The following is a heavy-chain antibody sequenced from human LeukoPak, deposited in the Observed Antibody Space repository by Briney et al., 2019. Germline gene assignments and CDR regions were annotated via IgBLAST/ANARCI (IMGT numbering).Heavy chain of an antibody. V-gene: IGHV5-51*01. Sequence: GESLKISCKGSGYSLTNYWIGLVRQIPGKGLEWIGIIYTGDSDTRYSPSFQGQVTMSADKSIFTAYLQWSSLKASDAAMYYCATLRNSGFDYWGQGTLVTVSS. D-gene: IGHD1-26*01. J-gene: IGHJ4*02. CDR3: ATLRNSGFDY. CDR1: GYSLTNYW. CDR2: IYTGDSDT.